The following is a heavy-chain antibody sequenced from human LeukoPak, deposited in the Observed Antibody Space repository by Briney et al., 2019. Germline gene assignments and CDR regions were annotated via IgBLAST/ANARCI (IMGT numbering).Heavy chain of an antibody. Sequence: ASVKVSCKASGYTFTIYYMHWVRQAPGQGLEWMGIINPSGGSTSYAQKFQGRVTMTRDTSTSTVYMELSSLRSEDTAVYYCARDQGGRYGSDYWGQGTLVTVSS. CDR1: GYTFTIYY. D-gene: IGHD4-17*01. CDR2: INPSGGST. V-gene: IGHV1-46*01. CDR3: ARDQGGRYGSDY. J-gene: IGHJ4*02.